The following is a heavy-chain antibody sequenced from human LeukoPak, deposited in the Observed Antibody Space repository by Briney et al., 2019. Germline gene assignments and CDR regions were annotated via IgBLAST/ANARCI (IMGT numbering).Heavy chain of an antibody. D-gene: IGHD5-18*01. J-gene: IGHJ4*02. Sequence: PSQTLPLTCTVSGGSISSSSYYWGWIRQPPGKGLEWIGSIYYSGSTYYNPSLKSRVTISVDTSKNQFSLKLSSVTAADTAVYYCARHERIQLWLHYFDYWGQGTLVTVSS. CDR1: GGSISSSSYY. CDR3: ARHERIQLWLHYFDY. CDR2: IYYSGST. V-gene: IGHV4-39*01.